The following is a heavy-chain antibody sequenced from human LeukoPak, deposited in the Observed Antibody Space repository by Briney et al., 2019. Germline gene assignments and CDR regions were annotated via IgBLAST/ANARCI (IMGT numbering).Heavy chain of an antibody. D-gene: IGHD6-13*01. Sequence: GASVKVSCKASGYTFIGYYLHWVRQAPGQGLEWMGWINPNSGGTNYAQKFQGRVTMTRDTSINTAYMELGRLRSDDTAVYYCARVWDDSSPFDYWGQGTLVTVSS. CDR3: ARVWDDSSPFDY. J-gene: IGHJ4*02. CDR2: INPNSGGT. V-gene: IGHV1-2*02. CDR1: GYTFIGYY.